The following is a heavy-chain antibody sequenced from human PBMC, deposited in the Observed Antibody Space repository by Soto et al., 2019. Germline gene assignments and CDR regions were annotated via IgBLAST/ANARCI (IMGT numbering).Heavy chain of an antibody. CDR3: AKERRTYGGSRDPFDS. J-gene: IGHJ4*02. D-gene: IGHD3-3*02. Sequence: EVHLLESGGGLLQPGGSPRLSCAASGFTFSSFALSWVRQAPGKGLEWVSSISGSGGSTYYADSVKGRFTISRDNSKNTLFMHMNSLRVEDTAVYFCAKERRTYGGSRDPFDSWGQGTLVTVSS. V-gene: IGHV3-23*01. CDR2: ISGSGGST. CDR1: GFTFSSFA.